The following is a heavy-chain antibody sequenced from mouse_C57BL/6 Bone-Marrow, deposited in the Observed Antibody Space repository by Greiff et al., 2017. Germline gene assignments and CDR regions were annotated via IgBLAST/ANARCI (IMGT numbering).Heavy chain of an antibody. CDR3: ARRRVITTVVPYWYFDV. CDR2: INPNNGGT. V-gene: IGHV1-26*01. CDR1: GYTFTDYY. D-gene: IGHD1-1*01. J-gene: IGHJ1*03. Sequence: VQLQQSGPELVKPGASVKISCKASGYTFTDYYMNWVKQSHGKSLEWIGDINPNNGGTSYNQKFKGKATLTVDKSSSTAYMELRSLTSEDSAVYYCARRRVITTVVPYWYFDVWGKGTTVTVSS.